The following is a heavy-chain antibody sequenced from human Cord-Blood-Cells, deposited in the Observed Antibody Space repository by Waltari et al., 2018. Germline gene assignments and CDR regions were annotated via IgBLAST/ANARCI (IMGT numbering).Heavy chain of an antibody. V-gene: IGHV3-33*01. J-gene: IGHJ4*02. D-gene: IGHD6-13*01. CDR3: ARETSSYSSSWQNYFDY. CDR2: IWYDGSNK. CDR1: GFTFSSYG. Sequence: QVQLVESGGGVVQPGRSLRLSCAASGFTFSSYGMHWVRQAPGKGLEWVAVIWYDGSNKYYADSVKGRFTISRDNSKNTLYLQMNSLRVEDTAVYYCARETSSYSSSWQNYFDYWGQGTLVTVSS.